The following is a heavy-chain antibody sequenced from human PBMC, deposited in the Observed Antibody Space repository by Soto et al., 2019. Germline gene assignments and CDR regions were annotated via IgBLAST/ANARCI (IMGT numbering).Heavy chain of an antibody. Sequence: GPEVKKPGASVKVSCKASGYTFTRDAITWVRQAPGQGLEWMGWISAYNGNINYAQKLQDRVTMTTDTSTSTAYMELRSLTSDDTAVYYCARMTDYGDYEYFDYWGQGTLVTVSS. J-gene: IGHJ4*02. CDR3: ARMTDYGDYEYFDY. CDR1: GYTFTRDA. CDR2: ISAYNGNI. V-gene: IGHV1-18*01. D-gene: IGHD4-17*01.